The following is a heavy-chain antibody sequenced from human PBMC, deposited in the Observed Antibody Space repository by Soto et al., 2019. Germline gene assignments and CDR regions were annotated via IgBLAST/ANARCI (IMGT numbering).Heavy chain of an antibody. CDR1: VYSFTSYW. D-gene: IGHD3-10*01. CDR2: IYPGDSDT. CDR3: ARHPTSGGSPSGIHYYYYGMDV. J-gene: IGHJ6*02. V-gene: IGHV5-51*01. Sequence: GESLKISCKGSVYSFTSYWIGWVRQMPVKGLEWMGLIYPGDSDTRYSPSFQGEVTISADKYISTAYLQWSSLKASDTAMYYCARHPTSGGSPSGIHYYYYGMDVWGQGTTVTVSS.